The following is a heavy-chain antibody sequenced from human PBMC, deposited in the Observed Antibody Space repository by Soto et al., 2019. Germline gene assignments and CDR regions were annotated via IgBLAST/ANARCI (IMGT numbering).Heavy chain of an antibody. CDR3: ARAFRYYGPGSHRDYGMDV. CDR2: INPNSGGT. J-gene: IGHJ6*02. D-gene: IGHD3-10*01. V-gene: IGHV1-2*04. CDR1: GYTCTGCY. Sequence: SVKVSCRASGYTCTGCYMHWVQQAPGQGLEWMGWINPNSGGTNYAQKFQGWVTMTRDTSISTAYMELSRLRSDDTAVYYCARAFRYYGPGSHRDYGMDVWGQGTTVTVS.